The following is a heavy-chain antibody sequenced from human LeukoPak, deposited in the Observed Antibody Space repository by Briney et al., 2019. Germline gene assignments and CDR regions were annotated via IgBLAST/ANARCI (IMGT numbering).Heavy chain of an antibody. Sequence: GGSLRLSCAPSGFTFSADWMSWVRQAPGKGLEWVASINQDGSEKYYVDSVKGRFTISRDNAKNSLYLQMNSLRAEDTAVYYCASQSLTGDWYAFDIWGQGTMVTVSS. D-gene: IGHD7-27*01. CDR1: GFTFSADW. J-gene: IGHJ3*02. CDR2: INQDGSEK. CDR3: ASQSLTGDWYAFDI. V-gene: IGHV3-7*01.